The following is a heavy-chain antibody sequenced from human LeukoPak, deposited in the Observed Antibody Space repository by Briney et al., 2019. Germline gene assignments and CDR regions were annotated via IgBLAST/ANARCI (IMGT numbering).Heavy chain of an antibody. Sequence: PGRSLRLSCAASGFTFSSYGMHWVRQAPGKGLEWVAVISYDGSNKYYADSVKGRFTISRDNSKNTLYLQMNSLRAEDTAVYYFAREMGITGTQVSEGWSTPGGEGTLVTVPS. CDR1: GFTFSSYG. CDR2: ISYDGSNK. V-gene: IGHV3-30*03. D-gene: IGHD1-7*01. J-gene: IGHJ5*02. CDR3: AREMGITGTQVSEGWSTP.